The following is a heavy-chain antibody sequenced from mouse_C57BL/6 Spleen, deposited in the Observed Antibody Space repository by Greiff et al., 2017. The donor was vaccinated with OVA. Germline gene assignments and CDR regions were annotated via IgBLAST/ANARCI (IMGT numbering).Heavy chain of an antibody. D-gene: IGHD3-1*01. CDR2: ISDGGSYT. J-gene: IGHJ2*01. CDR3: ARGRGVYYFDY. Sequence: EVMLVESGGGLVKPGGSLKLSCAASGFTFSSYAMSWVRQTPEKRLEWVATISDGGSYTYYPDNVKGRFTISRDNAKNNLYLQMSHLKSEDTAMYYCARGRGVYYFDYWGQGTTLTVSS. V-gene: IGHV5-4*03. CDR1: GFTFSSYA.